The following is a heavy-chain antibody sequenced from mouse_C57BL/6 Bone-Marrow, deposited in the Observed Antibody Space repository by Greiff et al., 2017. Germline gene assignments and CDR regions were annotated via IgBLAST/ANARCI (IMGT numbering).Heavy chain of an antibody. J-gene: IGHJ2*01. CDR1: GYTFTDYY. CDR3: ARFITTVVAPFDY. Sequence: VQLQQSGPELVKPGASVKISCKASGYTFTDYYINWVKQRPGQGLEWIGWIFPGSGSTYYNEKFKGKATLTVDKSSSTAYMLLSSLTSEDSAVYFCARFITTVVAPFDYWGQGTTLTVSS. D-gene: IGHD1-1*01. V-gene: IGHV1-75*01. CDR2: IFPGSGST.